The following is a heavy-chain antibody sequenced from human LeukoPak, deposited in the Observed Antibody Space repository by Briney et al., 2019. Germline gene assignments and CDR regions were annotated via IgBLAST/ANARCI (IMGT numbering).Heavy chain of an antibody. D-gene: IGHD1-26*01. CDR3: AGERPVGATPFDF. V-gene: IGHV3-48*02. Sequence: GRSLTLSCAASGFTLSSYNMNWVRQAPGKGLEWVSYISTSSGTINYADSVKGRFTISRDNAKNSLYLQMNSLRDEDTAVYFCAGERPVGATPFDFWGQGTLVTLFS. CDR1: GFTLSSYN. J-gene: IGHJ4*02. CDR2: ISTSSGTI.